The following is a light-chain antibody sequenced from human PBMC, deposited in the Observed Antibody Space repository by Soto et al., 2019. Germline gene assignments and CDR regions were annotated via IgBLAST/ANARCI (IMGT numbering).Light chain of an antibody. V-gene: IGLV1-51*01. CDR3: GSWDSSLSAYV. CDR2: DDD. J-gene: IGLJ1*01. CDR1: SSNIGGNS. Sequence: QSVMTQPPSVSAAPGQRVTISCSGSSSNIGGNSVSWYQQLPGTAPKLLIYDDDKRPSGIPDRFSGSKSGTSATLGITGFQTGDEAEYYCGSWDSSLSAYVFGTGTKHTVL.